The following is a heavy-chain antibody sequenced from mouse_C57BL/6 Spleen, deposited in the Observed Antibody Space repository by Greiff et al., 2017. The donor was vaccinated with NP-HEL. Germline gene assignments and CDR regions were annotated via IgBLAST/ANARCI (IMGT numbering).Heavy chain of an antibody. D-gene: IGHD2-3*01. J-gene: IGHJ3*01. CDR2: INPYNGGT. V-gene: IGHV1-19*01. CDR3: ASLGDGYPFAY. Sequence: EVQLQQSGPVLVKPGASVKMSCKASGYTFTDYYMNWVKQSHGKSLEWIGVINPYNGGTSYNQKFKGKATLTVDKSSSTAYMELNSLTSEDSAVYYCASLGDGYPFAYWGQGTLVTVSA. CDR1: GYTFTDYY.